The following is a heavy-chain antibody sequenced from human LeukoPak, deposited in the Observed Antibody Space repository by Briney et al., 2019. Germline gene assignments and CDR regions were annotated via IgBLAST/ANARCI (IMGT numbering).Heavy chain of an antibody. V-gene: IGHV3-7*03. J-gene: IGHJ4*02. CDR3: ARDTNRYSSGVVYFDY. CDR1: GFTFSSYW. D-gene: IGHD6-19*01. CDR2: IKQDGSEK. Sequence: GGSLRLSCAASGFTFSSYWMSWVRQAPGKGLEWVANIKQDGSEKYYLDSVKGRFTTSRDNAKNSLYLQMNSLRVEDTAVYYGARDTNRYSSGVVYFDYWGQGTLVTVST.